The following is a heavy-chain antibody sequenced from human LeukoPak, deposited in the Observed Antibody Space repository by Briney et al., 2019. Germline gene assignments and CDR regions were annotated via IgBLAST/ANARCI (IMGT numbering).Heavy chain of an antibody. D-gene: IGHD1-26*01. Sequence: TGGSLRLSCAASRFTFSNYWMHWVRQAPGKGLMWVSRIDSDGSRTSYADSVKGRFTISRDNAKNTLYLQMSSLRAEDTAVYYCARKSGSYYFFDYWGQGTLVTVSS. CDR1: RFTFSNYW. V-gene: IGHV3-74*01. CDR2: IDSDGSRT. CDR3: ARKSGSYYFFDY. J-gene: IGHJ4*02.